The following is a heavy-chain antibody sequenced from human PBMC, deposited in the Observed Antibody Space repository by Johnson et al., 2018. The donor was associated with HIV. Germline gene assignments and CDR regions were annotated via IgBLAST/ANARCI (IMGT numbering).Heavy chain of an antibody. Sequence: VQLVESGGGLVQPGRSLRLSCAASGFTFINYWMHWVRQAPGKGLVWVSRLNADGKSTTYADSVQGRFTISRDNAKNTLYLQMNSLRAEDTAVYYCAREQELIGERAFDIWGQGTMVTVSS. D-gene: IGHD6-13*01. CDR3: AREQELIGERAFDI. CDR1: GFTFINYW. V-gene: IGHV3-74*01. J-gene: IGHJ3*02. CDR2: LNADGKST.